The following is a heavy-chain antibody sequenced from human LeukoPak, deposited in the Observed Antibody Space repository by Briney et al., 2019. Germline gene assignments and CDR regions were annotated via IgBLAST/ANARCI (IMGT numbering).Heavy chain of an antibody. D-gene: IGHD6-13*01. V-gene: IGHV3-66*01. J-gene: IGHJ4*02. Sequence: GGSLRLSCAASGFSFSGYYMSWIRQAPGKGLEWVSVIYSGGSTYYADSVKGRFTISRDNSKNTLYLQMNSLRAEDTAVYYCARGLAAAGPRALDFWGQGTLVTVSS. CDR3: ARGLAAAGPRALDF. CDR2: IYSGGST. CDR1: GFSFSGYY.